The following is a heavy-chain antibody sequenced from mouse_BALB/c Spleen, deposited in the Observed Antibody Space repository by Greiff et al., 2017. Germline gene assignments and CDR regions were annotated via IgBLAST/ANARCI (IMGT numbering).Heavy chain of an antibody. Sequence: EVKVVESGGGLVKPGGSLKLSCAASGFTFSSYAMSWVRQTPEKRLEWVASISSGGSTYYPDSVKGRFTISRDNAKNTLYLQMSSLKSEDTAMYYCARRDCSFDYWGQGTTLTVSS. CDR2: ISSGGST. J-gene: IGHJ2*01. CDR1: GFTFSSYA. CDR3: ARRDCSFDY. V-gene: IGHV5-6*03.